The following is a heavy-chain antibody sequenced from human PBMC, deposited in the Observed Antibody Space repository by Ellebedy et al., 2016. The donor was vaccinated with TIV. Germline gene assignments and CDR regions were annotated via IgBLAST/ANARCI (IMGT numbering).Heavy chain of an antibody. CDR1: GFSFRSYW. D-gene: IGHD4-17*01. Sequence: PGGSLRLSCAASGFSFRSYWMSWVRQAPGKALEWVANIYQDGGVQYYVDSVKGRFTISRDNADNSLFLQMNSLRAEDTAVYYCARRGSYGDYAVQINSWFDTWGRGTLVAVSS. CDR2: IYQDGGVQ. CDR3: ARRGSYGDYAVQINSWFDT. J-gene: IGHJ5*02. V-gene: IGHV3-7*01.